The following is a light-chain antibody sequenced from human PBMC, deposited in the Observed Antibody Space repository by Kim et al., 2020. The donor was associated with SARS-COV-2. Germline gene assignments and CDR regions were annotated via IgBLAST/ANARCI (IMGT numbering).Light chain of an antibody. Sequence: KTSTITCTSSSGSSASNCVQWYRARPGSAPTTVIYEDNQRPSGVPDRFSGSIDSSSNSASLTISGLKTEDEADYYCQSYDSSNQVFGGGTQLTVL. J-gene: IGLJ2*01. V-gene: IGLV6-57*02. CDR2: EDN. CDR3: QSYDSSNQV. CDR1: SGSSASNC.